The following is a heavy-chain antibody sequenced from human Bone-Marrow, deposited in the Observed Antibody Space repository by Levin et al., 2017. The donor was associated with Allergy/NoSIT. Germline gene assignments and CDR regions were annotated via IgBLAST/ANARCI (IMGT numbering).Heavy chain of an antibody. CDR2: IYSRTDGRTT. Sequence: PGGSLRLSCAASGFTFSNAWMSWVRQAPGKGLEWVGRIYSRTDGRTTDYAAPVTGRFTISRDESKNTLYLQMNSLKTEDTAVYYCTTAPLGYCTSPTCFHYFDYWGQGTLVTVSS. V-gene: IGHV3-15*01. D-gene: IGHD2-2*01. CDR3: TTAPLGYCTSPTCFHYFDY. CDR1: GFTFSNAW. J-gene: IGHJ4*02.